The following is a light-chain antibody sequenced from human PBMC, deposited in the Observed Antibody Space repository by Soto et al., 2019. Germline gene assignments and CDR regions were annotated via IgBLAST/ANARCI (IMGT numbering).Light chain of an antibody. CDR1: SSDVGGYNY. CDR3: SSYAGSNNVI. CDR2: EVT. J-gene: IGLJ7*01. Sequence: QSVLTQPPSASGSPGQSVTISCTGTSSDVGGYNYVSWYQQYPGKAPKLLIYEVTKRPSGVPDRFAGSKSGNTASLTVSGLQAEDESVYYCSSYAGSNNVIFGGGTQLTVL. V-gene: IGLV2-8*01.